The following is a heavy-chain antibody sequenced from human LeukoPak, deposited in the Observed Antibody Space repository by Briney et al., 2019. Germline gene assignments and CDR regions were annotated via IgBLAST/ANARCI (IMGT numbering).Heavy chain of an antibody. CDR3: ARGPGGYSYGYYFDY. D-gene: IGHD5-18*01. V-gene: IGHV4-59*01. J-gene: IGHJ4*02. Sequence: SETLSLTCTVSGGSISGYYWSWIRQPPGKGLEWIGFFYYSGSTNYNPSLKSRVTISVDTSKNHFSLKLSSVTAADTAVYYCARGPGGYSYGYYFDYWGQGTLVIVSS. CDR1: GGSISGYY. CDR2: FYYSGST.